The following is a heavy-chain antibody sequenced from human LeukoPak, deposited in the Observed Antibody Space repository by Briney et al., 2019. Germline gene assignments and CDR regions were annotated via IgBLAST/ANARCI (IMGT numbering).Heavy chain of an antibody. CDR2: INSDGSST. CDR3: ARGYYYDSSGYWAY. Sequence: SGGSLRLPCAASGFTFSSYWMHWVRQAPGKGLVRVSRINSDGSSTSYADSVKGRFTISRDNAKNTLYLQMNSLRAEDTAVYYCARGYYYDSSGYWAYWGQGTLVTVSS. J-gene: IGHJ4*02. V-gene: IGHV3-74*01. D-gene: IGHD3-22*01. CDR1: GFTFSSYW.